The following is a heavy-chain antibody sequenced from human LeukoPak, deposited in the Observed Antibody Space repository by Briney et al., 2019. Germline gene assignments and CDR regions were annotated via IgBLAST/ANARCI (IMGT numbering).Heavy chain of an antibody. J-gene: IGHJ5*02. CDR2: IYTSGST. CDR3: ARGLGITIFGVVSSFWFDP. Sequence: SETLSLTCTVSGGSISSYYWSWIRQPAGKGLEWIGRIYTSGSTNYNPSLKSRVTMSVDTSKNQFSLKLSSVTAADTAVYYCARGLGITIFGVVSSFWFDPWGQGTLVTVSS. V-gene: IGHV4-4*07. D-gene: IGHD3-3*01. CDR1: GGSISSYY.